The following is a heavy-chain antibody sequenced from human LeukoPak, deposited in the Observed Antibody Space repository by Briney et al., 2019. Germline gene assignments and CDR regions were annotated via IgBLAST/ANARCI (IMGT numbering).Heavy chain of an antibody. CDR3: ASGPGSSSGYYYYMDV. CDR2: INPNSGGT. V-gene: IGHV1-2*02. CDR1: GYTFTSYA. Sequence: ASVKVSCKASGYTFTSYAMQWVRQAPGQGLEWMGWINPNSGGTNYAQKFQGRVTMTRDTSISTAYMELSRLRSDDTAVYYCASGPGSSSGYYYYMDVWGKGTTVTVSS. J-gene: IGHJ6*03. D-gene: IGHD6-6*01.